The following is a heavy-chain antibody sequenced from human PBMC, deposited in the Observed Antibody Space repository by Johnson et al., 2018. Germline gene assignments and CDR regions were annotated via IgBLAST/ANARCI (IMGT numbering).Heavy chain of an antibody. CDR3: AKDMGSGPSADHFQH. V-gene: IGHV3-66*01. CDR2: IYPGGIT. CDR1: GFTVSSNY. Sequence: VQLVQSGGGLVQPGGSLRLSCEASGFTVSSNYISWVRQAPGKGLEWVSVIYPGGITYHADSVKGRFTFSRDNSKNTLSLQMNSLGVEDTAMYYCAKDMGSGPSADHFQHWGQGTLVTCSS. J-gene: IGHJ1*01. D-gene: IGHD1-26*01.